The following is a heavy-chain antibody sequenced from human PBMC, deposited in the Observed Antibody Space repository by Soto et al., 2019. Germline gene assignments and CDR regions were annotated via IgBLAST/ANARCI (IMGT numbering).Heavy chain of an antibody. CDR2: IYYSGST. D-gene: IGHD6-13*01. V-gene: IGHV4-59*01. CDR1: GGSISSYY. J-gene: IGHJ5*02. Sequence: SETLSLTCTVSGGSISSYYWSWIRQPPGKGLEWIGYIYYSGSTNYNPSLKSRVTISVDTSKNQFSLKLSSVTAADTAVYYCAREQQLAYNWFDPWGQGTLVTVSS. CDR3: AREQQLAYNWFDP.